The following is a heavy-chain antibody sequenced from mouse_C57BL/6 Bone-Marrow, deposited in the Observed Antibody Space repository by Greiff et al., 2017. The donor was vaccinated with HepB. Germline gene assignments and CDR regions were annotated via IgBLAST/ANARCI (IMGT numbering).Heavy chain of an antibody. CDR3: ARRGITTVVAWDV. D-gene: IGHD1-1*01. CDR2: ISSGGSYT. J-gene: IGHJ1*03. CDR1: GFTFSSYG. Sequence: EVQLVESGGDLVKPGGSLKLSCAASGFTFSSYGMSWVRQTPDKRLEWVATISSGGSYTYYPDSVKGRFTISRDNAKNTLYLQMSSLKSEDTAMYYCARRGITTVVAWDVWGTGTTVTVSS. V-gene: IGHV5-6*01.